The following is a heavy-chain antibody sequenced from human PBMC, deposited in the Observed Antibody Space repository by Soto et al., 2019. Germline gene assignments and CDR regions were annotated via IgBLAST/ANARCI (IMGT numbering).Heavy chain of an antibody. V-gene: IGHV4-31*03. CDR3: ARALAYYYDSIPYWFDP. J-gene: IGHJ5*02. CDR1: GGSISSGGYY. CDR2: IYYSGST. D-gene: IGHD3-22*01. Sequence: SETLSLTCTVSGGSISSGGYYWSWIRQHPGKGLEWIGYIYYSGSTYYNPSLKSRVTISVDTSKNQFSLKLSSVTAADTAVYYCARALAYYYDSIPYWFDPWGQGTLVTVSS.